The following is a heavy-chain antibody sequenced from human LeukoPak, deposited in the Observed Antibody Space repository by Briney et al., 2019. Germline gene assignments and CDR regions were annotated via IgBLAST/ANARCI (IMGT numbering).Heavy chain of an antibody. J-gene: IGHJ5*02. CDR2: INHSGNT. Sequence: PSETLSLTCAVYGGSFSGYYWSWIRQAPGKGLEWIGEINHSGNTNYNPSLKSRVTISVDTSKNQFSLKLSSVTAADTAVYYCVTEPGYGTGGRCYGGWFDPWGQGTLVTVSS. D-gene: IGHD2-15*01. CDR1: GGSFSGYY. V-gene: IGHV4-34*01. CDR3: VTEPGYGTGGRCYGGWFDP.